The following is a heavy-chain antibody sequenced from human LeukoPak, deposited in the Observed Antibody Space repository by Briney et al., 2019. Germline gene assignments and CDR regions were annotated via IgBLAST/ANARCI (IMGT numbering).Heavy chain of an antibody. D-gene: IGHD2-2*03. CDR2: ITSSSSYM. CDR1: GFTFSSYN. V-gene: IGHV3-21*04. J-gene: IGHJ4*02. CDR3: AKPPMDSTLY. Sequence: GGSLRLSCAASGFTFSSYNMNWVRRTPGKGLEWVSSITSSSSYMFYADSVRGRFTISRDNSKNTLYLQMNSLRAEDTAVYYCAKPPMDSTLYWGQGTLVTVSS.